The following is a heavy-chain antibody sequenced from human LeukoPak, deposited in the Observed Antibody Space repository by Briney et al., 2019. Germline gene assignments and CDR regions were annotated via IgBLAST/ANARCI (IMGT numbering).Heavy chain of an antibody. CDR3: ARSDGTSLFDY. J-gene: IGHJ4*02. CDR1: GGTFSGYA. V-gene: IGHV1-69*13. Sequence: GASVKVSCTASGGTFSGYAISWVRQAPGQGLEWMGGIIPIFGTANYAQKFQGRVTITADESTSTAYMELSSLRSEDTAVYYCARSDGTSLFDYWGQGTLVTVSS. CDR2: IIPIFGTA. D-gene: IGHD6-13*01.